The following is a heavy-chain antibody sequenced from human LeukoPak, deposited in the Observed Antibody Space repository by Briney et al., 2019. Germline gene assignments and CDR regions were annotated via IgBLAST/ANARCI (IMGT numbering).Heavy chain of an antibody. J-gene: IGHJ5*02. V-gene: IGHV5-51*01. Sequence: GESLKISCKGSGYSFTSYWIGWVRQMPGKGLEWMGIIYPGDSDTRYRPSFQGQVTISADKSISTAYLQWSSLKASDTAMYYCARASNDILTGYYGGWFDPWGQGTLVTVSS. CDR2: IYPGDSDT. CDR3: ARASNDILTGYYGGWFDP. D-gene: IGHD3-9*01. CDR1: GYSFTSYW.